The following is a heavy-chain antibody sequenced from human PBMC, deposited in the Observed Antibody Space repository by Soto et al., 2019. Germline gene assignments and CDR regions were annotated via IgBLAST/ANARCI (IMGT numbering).Heavy chain of an antibody. J-gene: IGHJ5*02. Sequence: GGSLRLSCSASGFPLGTHDMGWVRQAPGTGLEWVSSISGTGAKTYYSNAVTGRFTISRDNSKNTLHLQMQNLRVEDTAIYYCARAMNYYDSKGWFDPWGQGTLVTVSS. CDR1: GFPLGTHD. D-gene: IGHD3-22*01. CDR2: ISGTGAKT. CDR3: ARAMNYYDSKGWFDP. V-gene: IGHV3-23*01.